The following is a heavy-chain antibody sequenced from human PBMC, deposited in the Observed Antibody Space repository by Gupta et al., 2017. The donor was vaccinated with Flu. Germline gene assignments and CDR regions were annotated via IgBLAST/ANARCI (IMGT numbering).Heavy chain of an antibody. Sequence: QLQLQESGPRLVKPSETLSLACTVSGASISDTYYYWGWVRQPPAKGLEWIGSSYYSATTYFNPSLRSRVSISVDTSKSQFSLRLSSVTAADTAIYYCAGHSSFIAPLDYWGQGTLVTVSS. CDR1: GASISDTYYY. CDR2: SYYSATT. V-gene: IGHV4-39*01. D-gene: IGHD6-13*01. J-gene: IGHJ4*02. CDR3: AGHSSFIAPLDY.